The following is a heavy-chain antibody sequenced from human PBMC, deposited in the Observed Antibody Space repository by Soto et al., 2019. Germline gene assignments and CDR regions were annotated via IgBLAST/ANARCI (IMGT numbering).Heavy chain of an antibody. J-gene: IGHJ4*02. V-gene: IGHV3-7*03. D-gene: IGHD1-1*01. CDR3: ARSEMELSQIDH. CDR1: GFTFSSYW. CDR2: IKQDGSEK. Sequence: EVQLVESGGGLVQPGGSLRLSCAASGFTFSSYWMSWVRQAPGKGLEWVANIKQDGSEKYYVDSVKGRFTISRDNAKNLLYLQKNRLRGRDPAGYYWARSEMELSQIDHWGQGTPVHVS.